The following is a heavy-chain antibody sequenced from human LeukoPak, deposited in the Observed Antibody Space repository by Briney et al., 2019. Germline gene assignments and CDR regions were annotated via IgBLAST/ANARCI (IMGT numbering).Heavy chain of an antibody. J-gene: IGHJ4*02. Sequence: GASVKVSCKASGYTLTSYYMHWVRQAPGQGLEWMGIINPSGGSTSYAQKFQGRVTMTRDTSTSTVYMELSSLRSEDTAVYYCARDGGTYYDILTGYYHFDYWGQGTLVTVSS. CDR3: ARDGGTYYDILTGYYHFDY. CDR1: GYTLTSYY. V-gene: IGHV1-46*01. CDR2: INPSGGST. D-gene: IGHD3-9*01.